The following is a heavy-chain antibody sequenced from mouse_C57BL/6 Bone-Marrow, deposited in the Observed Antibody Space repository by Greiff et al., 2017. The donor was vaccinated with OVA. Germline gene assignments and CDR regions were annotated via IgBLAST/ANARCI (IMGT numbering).Heavy chain of an antibody. CDR2: IDPSDSET. CDR1: GYTFTSYW. Sequence: VQLQQPGAELVRPGSSVKLSCKASGYTFTSYWMHWVKQRPIQGLEWIGNIDPSDSETHYNQKFKDKATLTVDKSSSTAYMQLSSLTSEDSAVYYCARCPYYGSCNFDYWGQGTTLTVSS. CDR3: ARCPYYGSCNFDY. V-gene: IGHV1-52*01. J-gene: IGHJ2*01. D-gene: IGHD1-1*01.